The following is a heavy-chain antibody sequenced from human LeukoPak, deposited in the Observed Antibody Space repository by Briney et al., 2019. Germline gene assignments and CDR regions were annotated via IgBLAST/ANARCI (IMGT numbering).Heavy chain of an antibody. CDR1: GYSFTSYW. CDR3: ARRYDSSGYYCDY. Sequence: GESLKISCKGSGYSFTSYWIGWVRQMPGKGLEWMGLIYPSDSDTRYSPSFQGQVTISADKSISTAYLQWSSLKASDTAMYYCARRYDSSGYYCDYWGQGTLVTVSS. D-gene: IGHD3-22*01. J-gene: IGHJ4*02. CDR2: IYPSDSDT. V-gene: IGHV5-51*01.